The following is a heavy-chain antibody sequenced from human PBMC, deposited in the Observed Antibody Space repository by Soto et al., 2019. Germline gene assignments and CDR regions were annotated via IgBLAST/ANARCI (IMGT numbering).Heavy chain of an antibody. CDR2: ISGSGGSP. CDR1: GFTFSTYT. D-gene: IGHD2-2*01. V-gene: IGHV3-23*01. Sequence: PGGSPRLSCLASGFTFSTYTMSWVRQAPGKGLEWVSVISGSGGSPSYADSVQGRFSISRDNPKNTLYLQMNSLRGEDTAMYYCAKARCSTTNCYVPDYWGQGTLVTVSS. J-gene: IGHJ4*02. CDR3: AKARCSTTNCYVPDY.